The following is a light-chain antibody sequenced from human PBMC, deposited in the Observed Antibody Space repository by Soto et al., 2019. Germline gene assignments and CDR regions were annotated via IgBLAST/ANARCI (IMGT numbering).Light chain of an antibody. V-gene: IGLV1-47*01. CDR3: AAWDVSLSGVV. CDR1: SSNIGSNY. CDR2: RNN. J-gene: IGLJ2*01. Sequence: QSVLTQPPSASGTPGQRVTISCPGSSSNIGSNYVYWYQQLPGTAPKLLIYRNNQRPSGVPDRFSGSKSGTSASLAISGLRSEDEADYYCAAWDVSLSGVVFGGGTKLTVL.